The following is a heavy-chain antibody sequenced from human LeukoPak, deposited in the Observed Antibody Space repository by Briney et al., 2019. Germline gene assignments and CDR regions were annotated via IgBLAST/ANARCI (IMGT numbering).Heavy chain of an antibody. CDR2: INHSGST. CDR3: ARDRGGYCSSTSCHTFDP. CDR1: GGSFSGYY. J-gene: IGHJ5*02. D-gene: IGHD2-2*02. V-gene: IGHV4-34*01. Sequence: SETLSLTCAVYGGSFSGYYWSWIRQPPGKGLKWIGEINHSGSTNYNPSLKSRVTISVDTSKNQFSLKLSSVTAADTAVYYCARDRGGYCSSTSCHTFDPWGQGTLVTVSS.